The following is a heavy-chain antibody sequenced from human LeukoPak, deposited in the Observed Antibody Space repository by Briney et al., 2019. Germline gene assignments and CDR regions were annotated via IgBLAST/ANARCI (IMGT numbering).Heavy chain of an antibody. CDR2: INHSGST. Sequence: SETLSLTCAVYGGPFSGYYWSWIRQPPGKGLEWLGEINHSGSTNYNPSLKSRVTISVDRSKNQFSLKLSSVTAADTAVYYCARTRSGYSNHYFDYWGQGTLVTVSS. V-gene: IGHV4-34*01. CDR1: GGPFSGYY. CDR3: ARTRSGYSNHYFDY. D-gene: IGHD5-12*01. J-gene: IGHJ4*02.